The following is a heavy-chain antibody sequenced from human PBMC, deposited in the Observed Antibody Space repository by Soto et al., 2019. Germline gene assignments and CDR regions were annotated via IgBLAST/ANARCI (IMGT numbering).Heavy chain of an antibody. D-gene: IGHD3-3*01. Sequence: PSETLSLTCSVSGAPITRDHYYWTWIRHLPGKGLEWIGSIYDSGTTKYNPSLTSRLALSVDTSKNQFSLKLSSVTAADTAVYYCAGGRFLEWSGGWFDPWGQGTLVTVSS. CDR2: IYDSGTT. CDR3: AGGRFLEWSGGWFDP. V-gene: IGHV4-31*03. CDR1: GAPITRDHYY. J-gene: IGHJ5*02.